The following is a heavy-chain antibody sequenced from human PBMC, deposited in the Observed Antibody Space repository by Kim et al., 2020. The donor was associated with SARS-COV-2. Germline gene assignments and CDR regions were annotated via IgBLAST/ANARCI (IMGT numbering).Heavy chain of an antibody. V-gene: IGHV3-74*01. CDR3: VRGEGSTGWYVGDY. D-gene: IGHD6-19*01. Sequence: GGSLRLSCAASGFTFSTYWMHWVRQTPGKGLVWVSRIKSDGSSTSYADSVKGRFTISRDNAKNTLYLQMDSLRAEDTAVYYCVRGEGSTGWYVGDYWGQGTLVTVSS. CDR1: GFTFSTYW. CDR2: IKSDGSST. J-gene: IGHJ4*02.